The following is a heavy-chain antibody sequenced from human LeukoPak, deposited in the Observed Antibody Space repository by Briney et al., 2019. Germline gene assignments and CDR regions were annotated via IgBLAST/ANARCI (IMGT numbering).Heavy chain of an antibody. CDR1: GFTFSSCA. J-gene: IGHJ4*02. CDR3: AKDPARTYYDILTGYSPKGY. Sequence: GGSLRLSCAASGFTFSSCAMSWVRQAPGKGLEWVSAISGSGGSTYYADSVKGRFTISRDNSKNTLYLQMNSLRAEDTAVYYCAKDPARTYYDILTGYSPKGYWGQGTLVTVSS. CDR2: ISGSGGST. V-gene: IGHV3-23*01. D-gene: IGHD3-9*01.